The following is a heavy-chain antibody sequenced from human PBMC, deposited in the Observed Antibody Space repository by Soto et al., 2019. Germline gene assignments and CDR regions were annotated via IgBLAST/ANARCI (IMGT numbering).Heavy chain of an antibody. CDR3: ARVYTYSTPSVYYYGMDV. V-gene: IGHV1-8*01. CDR2: MNPNSGNT. CDR1: GYTFTSYD. Sequence: QVQLVQSGAEVKKPGASVKVSCKASGYTFTSYDINWVRQATGQGLEWMGWMNPNSGNTGYAQKFQGRVTMTRNTSISTAYVELSSLRSEDTAVYYCARVYTYSTPSVYYYGMDVWGQGTTVTVSS. D-gene: IGHD6-13*01. J-gene: IGHJ6*02.